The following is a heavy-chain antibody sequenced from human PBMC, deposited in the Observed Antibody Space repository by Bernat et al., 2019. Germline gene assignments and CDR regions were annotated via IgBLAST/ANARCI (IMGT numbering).Heavy chain of an antibody. V-gene: IGHV3-30-3*01. J-gene: IGHJ4*02. CDR3: ARGAEELWLEQCLDY. Sequence: QVQLVESGGGVVQPGRFLRLSCAASGFTFSSYAMPWVRQAPGKGLEGVAVISYDGSNKYYAASVTGRFTISRDNSKNTLYLQMNSLRAEDTAVYYCARGAEELWLEQCLDYWGQGTLVTVSS. D-gene: IGHD6-19*01. CDR2: ISYDGSNK. CDR1: GFTFSSYA.